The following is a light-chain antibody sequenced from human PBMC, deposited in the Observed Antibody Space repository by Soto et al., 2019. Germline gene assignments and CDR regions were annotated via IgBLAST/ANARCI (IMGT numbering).Light chain of an antibody. CDR3: SSYTGSSTLI. V-gene: IGLV2-14*01. CDR2: DVS. J-gene: IGLJ2*01. Sequence: QSVLTQPASVSGSPGQSITISCTGTSSDVASYNYVSWYQQHPGKAPKLMIYDVSNRPSGVSNRFSGSKSGNTASLTISGLQAEDEADYYCSSYTGSSTLIFGGGTKLTVL. CDR1: SSDVASYNY.